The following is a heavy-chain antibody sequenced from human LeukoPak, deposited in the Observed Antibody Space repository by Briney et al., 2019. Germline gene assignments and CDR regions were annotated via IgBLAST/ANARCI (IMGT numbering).Heavy chain of an antibody. CDR3: ARVSYCYDSSAYVFDY. CDR2: ISTSGST. Sequence: SQTLSLTCTVSGGSISSGTYYWSWIRQPAGKGLEWIGRISTSGSTNYNPSLKSRVTISVDTSKNHFSLKLNSVTAADTAVYYCARVSYCYDSSAYVFDYWGQGTLVTVSS. V-gene: IGHV4-61*02. D-gene: IGHD3-22*01. J-gene: IGHJ4*02. CDR1: GGSISSGTYY.